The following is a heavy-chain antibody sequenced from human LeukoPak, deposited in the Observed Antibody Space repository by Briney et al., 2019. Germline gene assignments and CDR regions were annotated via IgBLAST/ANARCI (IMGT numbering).Heavy chain of an antibody. Sequence: SETLSLTCAVYGGSFSGYYWSWIRQPPGKGLEWIGEINHSGSTNYNPSLKSRVTISVDASKNQFSLKLSSVTAADTAVYYCARGWSSSGSYYSYYFDYWGQGTLVTVSS. CDR2: INHSGST. CDR3: ARGWSSSGSYYSYYFDY. V-gene: IGHV4-34*01. J-gene: IGHJ4*02. CDR1: GGSFSGYY. D-gene: IGHD3-10*01.